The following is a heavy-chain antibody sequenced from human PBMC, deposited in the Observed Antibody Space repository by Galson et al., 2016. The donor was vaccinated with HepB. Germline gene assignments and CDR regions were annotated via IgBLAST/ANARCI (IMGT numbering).Heavy chain of an antibody. J-gene: IGHJ4*02. CDR2: VYYSGRT. D-gene: IGHD3-22*01. Sequence: SETLSLTCTVSGASIRSRSFYWGWIRQPPGQGLEWIGSVYYSGRTSYNPSLQSRVTMSIDTSKNQFPLRLSSVTAADTAVYYCARLMGFDSSGLWGQGTLVTVSS. CDR3: ARLMGFDSSGL. V-gene: IGHV4-39*01. CDR1: GASIRSRSFY.